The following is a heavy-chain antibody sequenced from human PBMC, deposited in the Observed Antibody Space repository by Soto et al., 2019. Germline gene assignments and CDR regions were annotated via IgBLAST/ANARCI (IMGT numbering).Heavy chain of an antibody. Sequence: GGSLRLSCAASGFTFSSYAMHWVRQAPGKGLEWVAVISYDGSNKYYADSVKGRFTISRDNSKNTLYLQMNSLRAEDTAVYYCERDRIAAGYFDYWGQGTLVTVSS. D-gene: IGHD6-13*01. CDR2: ISYDGSNK. J-gene: IGHJ4*02. V-gene: IGHV3-30-3*01. CDR3: ERDRIAAGYFDY. CDR1: GFTFSSYA.